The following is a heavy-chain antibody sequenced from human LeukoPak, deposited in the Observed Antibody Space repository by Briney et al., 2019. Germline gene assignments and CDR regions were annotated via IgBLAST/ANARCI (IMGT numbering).Heavy chain of an antibody. CDR1: GGSISSYY. D-gene: IGHD4-23*01. V-gene: IGHV4-59*12. Sequence: SETLSLTCTVSGGSISSYYWSWIRQPPGKGLEWIGYIYYSGSTNYNPSLKSRVTISVDTSKNQFSLKLSSVTAADTAVYYCARFYGGNRHWYFDLWGRGTLVTVSS. CDR2: IYYSGST. CDR3: ARFYGGNRHWYFDL. J-gene: IGHJ2*01.